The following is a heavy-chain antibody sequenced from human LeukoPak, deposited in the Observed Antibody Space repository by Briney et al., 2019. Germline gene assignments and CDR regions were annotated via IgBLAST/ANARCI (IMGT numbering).Heavy chain of an antibody. D-gene: IGHD3-3*01. CDR3: AVRARFHRFLGLGRLFDP. J-gene: IGHJ5*02. V-gene: IGHV1-69*05. CDR1: GGTFISYA. CDR2: IIPIFGTA. Sequence: ASVKVSCKASGGTFISYAISWVRQAPGQGLEWMGGIIPIFGTANYAQKFQGRVTITTDESTSTAYMELSSLRSEDTAVYYCAVRARFHRFLGLGRLFDPWGQGTLVTVSS.